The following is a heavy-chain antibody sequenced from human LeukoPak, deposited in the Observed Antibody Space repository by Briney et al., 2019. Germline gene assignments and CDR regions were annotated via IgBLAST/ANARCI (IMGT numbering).Heavy chain of an antibody. D-gene: IGHD4-17*01. V-gene: IGHV1-8*01. CDR2: MNPSSGNT. CDR1: GYTFTSYD. CDR3: ARDLGYGDRETDAFDI. J-gene: IGHJ3*02. Sequence: ASVKVSCKASGYTFTSYDINWVRQATGQGLEWMGWMNPSSGNTGYAQKFQGRVTITRNTSISTAYMELSSLRSEDTAVYYCARDLGYGDRETDAFDIWGQGTMVTVSS.